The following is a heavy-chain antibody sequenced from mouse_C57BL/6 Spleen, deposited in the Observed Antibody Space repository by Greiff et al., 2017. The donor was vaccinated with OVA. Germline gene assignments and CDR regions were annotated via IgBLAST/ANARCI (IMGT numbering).Heavy chain of an antibody. CDR3: ARRGGRDYDEGYYAMDY. CDR1: GYTFTSYW. CDR2: IHPNSGST. J-gene: IGHJ4*01. Sequence: QVQLQQPGAELVKPGASVKLSCKASGYTFTSYWMHWVKQRPGQGLEWIGMIHPNSGSTNYNEKFKSKATLTVDKSSSTAYMQLSSLTSEDSAVYYCARRGGRDYDEGYYAMDYWGQGTSVTVSS. D-gene: IGHD2-4*01. V-gene: IGHV1-64*01.